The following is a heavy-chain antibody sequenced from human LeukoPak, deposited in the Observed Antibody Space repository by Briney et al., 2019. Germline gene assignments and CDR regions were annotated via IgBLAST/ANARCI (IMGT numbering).Heavy chain of an antibody. J-gene: IGHJ4*02. V-gene: IGHV4-30-4*01. CDR1: GGSISSGDYY. CDR2: IYYSGST. D-gene: IGHD1-26*01. Sequence: SETLSLTCTVSGGSISSGDYYWSWIRQPPGKGLEWIGYIYYSGSTYYNPSLKSRVTISVDTSKNQFSLKLSSVTAADTAVYYCARRSDSGTSDYWGQGTLVTVSS. CDR3: ARRSDSGTSDY.